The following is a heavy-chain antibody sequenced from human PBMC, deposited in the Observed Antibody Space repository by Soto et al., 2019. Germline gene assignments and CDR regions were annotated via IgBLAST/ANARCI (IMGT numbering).Heavy chain of an antibody. D-gene: IGHD4-17*01. CDR1: GFTFDDYA. CDR2: ISWNSGSI. Sequence: GGSLRLSCAASGFTFDDYAMHWVRQAPGKGLEWVSGISWNSGSIGYADSVKGRFTISRDNAKNSLYLQMNSLRAEDTAVYYCAREIYGDYALDYWGQGTLVTVSS. V-gene: IGHV3-9*01. CDR3: AREIYGDYALDY. J-gene: IGHJ4*02.